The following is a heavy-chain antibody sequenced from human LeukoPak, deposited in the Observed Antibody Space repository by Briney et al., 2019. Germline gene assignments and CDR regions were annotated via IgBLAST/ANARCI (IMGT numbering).Heavy chain of an antibody. CDR1: GGTFSSYA. J-gene: IGHJ6*03. D-gene: IGHD2-2*01. V-gene: IGHV1-69*13. Sequence: GASVKVSCKASGGTFSSYAISWVRQAPGQGLEWMGGIIPIFGTANYAQKFQGRVTITADESTSTAYMELSSLRSEDTAVYYCARGVVVVPAARSPHYYYYMDVWGKGTTVTVSS. CDR2: IIPIFGTA. CDR3: ARGVVVVPAARSPHYYYYMDV.